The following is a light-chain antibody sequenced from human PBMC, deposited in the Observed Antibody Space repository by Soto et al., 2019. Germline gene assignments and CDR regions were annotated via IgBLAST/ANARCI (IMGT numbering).Light chain of an antibody. Sequence: DIQMTQSPSSLSASVGDRVTITCRASQSISSFLNWYQQKPGEAPKLLIYAATSLHSGVPSRFSGSGSAPDFTLTISSLQPEDFATYYCQQTYTTPRTFGQGTTVEI. CDR1: QSISSF. CDR3: QQTYTTPRT. CDR2: AAT. J-gene: IGKJ1*01. V-gene: IGKV1-39*01.